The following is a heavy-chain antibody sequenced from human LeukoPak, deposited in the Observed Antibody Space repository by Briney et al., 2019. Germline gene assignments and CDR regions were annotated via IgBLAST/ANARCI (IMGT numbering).Heavy chain of an antibody. V-gene: IGHV3-72*01. CDR3: ARVGRAQSGVGY. CDR2: TRNKANSYTT. Sequence: GGSLRLPCAASGFTFSDHYMDWVRQAPGKGLEWVGRTRNKANSYTTEYAASVKGRFTISRDDSKNSLYLQMNSLKTEDTAVYYCARVGRAQSGVGYWGQGTLVTVSS. CDR1: GFTFSDHY. J-gene: IGHJ4*02.